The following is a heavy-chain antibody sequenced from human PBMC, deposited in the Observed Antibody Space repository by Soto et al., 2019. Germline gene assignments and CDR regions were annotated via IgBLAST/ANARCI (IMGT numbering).Heavy chain of an antibody. Sequence: PGGSLRLSCAASGFTFDDYAMHWVRQAPGKGLEWVSGISWNSGSIGYADSVKGRFTISRDNAKNSLYLQMNSLRAEDTALYYCAKDHLPPPYYDFWSGATYGMDVWGQGTTVTVSS. CDR3: AKDHLPPPYYDFWSGATYGMDV. J-gene: IGHJ6*02. V-gene: IGHV3-9*01. CDR1: GFTFDDYA. D-gene: IGHD3-3*01. CDR2: ISWNSGSI.